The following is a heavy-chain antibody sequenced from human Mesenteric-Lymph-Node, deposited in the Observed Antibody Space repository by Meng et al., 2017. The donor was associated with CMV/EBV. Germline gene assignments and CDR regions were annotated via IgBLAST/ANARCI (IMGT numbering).Heavy chain of an antibody. Sequence: ASVKVSCKASGYTFTSYDINWVRQATGQGLEWMGWMNPNSGNTGYAQKFQGRVTMTRNTSISTAYMELSSLRSEDTAVYYCARGSRSGDGYSYGGYFDYWGQGTLVTVSS. CDR1: GYTFTSYD. J-gene: IGHJ4*02. CDR2: MNPNSGNT. CDR3: ARGSRSGDGYSYGGYFDY. V-gene: IGHV1-8*01. D-gene: IGHD5-24*01.